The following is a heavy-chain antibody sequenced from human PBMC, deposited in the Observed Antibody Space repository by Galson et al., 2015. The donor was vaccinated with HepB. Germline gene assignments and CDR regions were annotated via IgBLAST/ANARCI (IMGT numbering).Heavy chain of an antibody. CDR2: IKGDGSEE. CDR3: ARDWNLGPDY. D-gene: IGHD1-7*01. J-gene: IGHJ4*02. CDR1: GFTFSPIW. V-gene: IGHV3-7*03. Sequence: SLRLSCAASGFTFSPIWMSWVRQAPGKGLEWVAKIKGDGSEEYYVDSVKGRFTISRDNARNSLYLEMNSLTAEDTALYYCARDWNLGPDYWGQGILVNVSS.